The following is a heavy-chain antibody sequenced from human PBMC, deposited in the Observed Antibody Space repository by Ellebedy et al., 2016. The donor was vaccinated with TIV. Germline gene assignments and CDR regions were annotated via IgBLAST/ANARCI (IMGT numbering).Heavy chain of an antibody. CDR2: IKEDGSEK. D-gene: IGHD5-12*01. CDR3: ARDRGYDTFDY. V-gene: IGHV3-7*01. CDR1: GFTFSLNW. J-gene: IGHJ4*02. Sequence: GESLKISCAASGFTFSLNWMYWVRQAPGKGLEWVANIKEDGSEKYYVDSVRGRFTISRDNAKNSLYLQMNSLRAEDTAVYYCARDRGYDTFDYWGQGILVTVSS.